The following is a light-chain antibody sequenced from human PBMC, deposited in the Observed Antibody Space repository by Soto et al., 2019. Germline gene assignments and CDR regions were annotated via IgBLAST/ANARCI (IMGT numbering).Light chain of an antibody. J-gene: IGKJ1*01. CDR1: QGISNY. Sequence: DIQLTQSPSSLSASVGDRVTITCRTSQGISNYLAWYQQKPGKVPKLLIYAASTLQSGVPSRFSGRGFGTDFTLTISSLQPEDVATYYCQKYDCAPQTFGQGTKVEIK. V-gene: IGKV1-27*01. CDR2: AAS. CDR3: QKYDCAPQT.